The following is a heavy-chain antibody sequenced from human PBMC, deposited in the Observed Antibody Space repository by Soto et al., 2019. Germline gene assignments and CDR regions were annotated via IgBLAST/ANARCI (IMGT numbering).Heavy chain of an antibody. CDR1: GFTFSSYA. D-gene: IGHD3-3*01. CDR2: ISGSGGST. V-gene: IGHV3-23*01. J-gene: IGHJ6*02. CDR3: AKSLDXIFGVGFPGHYYYGMDV. Sequence: GGSLRLSCAASGFTFSSYAMSWVRQAPGKGLEWVSAISGSGGSTYYADSVKGRFTISRDNSKNTLYLQMNSLRAEDTAVYYCAKSLDXIFGVGFPGHYYYGMDVWGQGTTVTVSS.